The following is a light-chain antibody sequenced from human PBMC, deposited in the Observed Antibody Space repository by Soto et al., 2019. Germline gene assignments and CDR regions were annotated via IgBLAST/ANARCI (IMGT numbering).Light chain of an antibody. J-gene: IGKJ3*01. V-gene: IGKV1-33*01. Sequence: DIQMTQSPSSLSASVGDIVTITCQASQDIRKYLNWYQQKPGRAPKLLIYGASNLETGVPSRFSGSGYGTDFTFTISSLQPEDIATYYCQHYDNLPPFTFGPGTKVAIK. CDR3: QHYDNLPPFT. CDR2: GAS. CDR1: QDIRKY.